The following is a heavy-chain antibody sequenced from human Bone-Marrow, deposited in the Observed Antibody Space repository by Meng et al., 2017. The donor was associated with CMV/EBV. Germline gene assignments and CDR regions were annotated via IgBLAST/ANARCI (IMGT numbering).Heavy chain of an antibody. CDR3: AKAVSRGLLEWSLGYYYGMAV. V-gene: IGHV3-23*03. D-gene: IGHD3-3*01. CDR1: GFTVSSYA. J-gene: IGHJ6*01. Sequence: GGSLRLSCAASGFTVSSYAMSWVRQAPGKGLEWVSVIYSGGSSTYYADSVKGRFTISRDNSKNTLYLQMNSLRAEDTAVYYCAKAVSRGLLEWSLGYYYGMAVWGQGNTVTGSS. CDR2: IYSGGSST.